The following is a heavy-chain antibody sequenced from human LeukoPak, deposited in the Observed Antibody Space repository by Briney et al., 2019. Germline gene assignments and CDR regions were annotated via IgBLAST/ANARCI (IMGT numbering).Heavy chain of an antibody. CDR2: IKSKTDGGTT. J-gene: IGHJ5*02. D-gene: IGHD3-16*01. Sequence: GGSLRLSCAASGFTFSNAWMSWVRRAPGKGLEWVGRIKSKTDGGTTDYAAPVKGRFTISRDDSKNTLYLQMNSLKTEDTAVYYCTTVSPPAATFAGFDPWGQGTLVTVSS. CDR3: TTVSPPAATFAGFDP. CDR1: GFTFSNAW. V-gene: IGHV3-15*01.